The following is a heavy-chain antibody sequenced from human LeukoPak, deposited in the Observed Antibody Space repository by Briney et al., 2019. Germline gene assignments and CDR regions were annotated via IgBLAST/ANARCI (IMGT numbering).Heavy chain of an antibody. D-gene: IGHD3/OR15-3a*01. CDR3: ATWTGGAPYYYYGMDV. J-gene: IGHJ6*02. CDR2: FDPEDGET. V-gene: IGHV1-24*01. Sequence: VASVKVSCKVSGYTLTELSMHWVRQAPGKGLEWMGGFDPEDGETIYAQKFQGRVTMTEDTSTDTAYMELSSLRSEDTAVYYCATWTGGAPYYYYGMDVWGQGTTVTVSS. CDR1: GYTLTELS.